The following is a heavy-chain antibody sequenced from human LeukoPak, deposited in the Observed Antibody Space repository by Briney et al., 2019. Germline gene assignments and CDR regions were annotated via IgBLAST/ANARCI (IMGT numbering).Heavy chain of an antibody. CDR1: GGSISSGSYY. D-gene: IGHD3-22*01. J-gene: IGHJ5*02. CDR3: ARSTMIEENWFDP. Sequence: SQTLSLTCTVSGGSISSGSYYWSWIRQPVGKGLEWIGRIYTSGSTNYNPSLKSRVTISVDTSKNQFSLKLSSVTAADTAVYYCARSTMIEENWFDPWGQGTLVTVSS. CDR2: IYTSGST. V-gene: IGHV4-61*02.